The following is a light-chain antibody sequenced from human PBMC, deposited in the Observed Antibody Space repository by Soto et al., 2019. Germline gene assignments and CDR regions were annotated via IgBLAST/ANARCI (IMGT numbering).Light chain of an antibody. Sequence: QSVLTQPPSVSAAPGQKVTISCSGSSSNIGNNYVSWYQQLPGTAPKLLIYENNKRPSGIPDRFSGSKSGTSATLGITGLQTGDEADYYCGTWDSSLSASYVFGTGTKDTDL. CDR1: SSNIGNNY. CDR2: ENN. J-gene: IGLJ1*01. CDR3: GTWDSSLSASYV. V-gene: IGLV1-51*02.